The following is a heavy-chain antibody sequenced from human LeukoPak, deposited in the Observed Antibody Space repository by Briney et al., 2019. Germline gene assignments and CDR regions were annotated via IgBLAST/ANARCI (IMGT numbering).Heavy chain of an antibody. CDR3: ARGKYGDLTTYNYLDY. D-gene: IGHD4-17*01. Sequence: PSETLSLTCAVYGGSFSGYYWSWIRQPPGKGLEWIGEINHSGSTNYNPSLKSRVTISVDTSKNQFSLKLSSVTAADTAVYYCARGKYGDLTTYNYLDYWGQGTLVTVSS. V-gene: IGHV4-34*01. CDR2: INHSGST. CDR1: GGSFSGYY. J-gene: IGHJ4*02.